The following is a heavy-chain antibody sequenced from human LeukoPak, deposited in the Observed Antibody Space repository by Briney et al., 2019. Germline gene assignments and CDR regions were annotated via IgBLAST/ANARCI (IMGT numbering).Heavy chain of an antibody. D-gene: IGHD5-18*01. CDR2: IYYSGST. CDR3: ARQNTAMVTSFDY. Sequence: PSETLSPTCTVSGGSISSSSYYWGWIRQPPGKGLEWIGSIYYSGSTYYNPSLKSRVTISVDTSKNQFSLKLSSVTAADTAVYYCARQNTAMVTSFDYWGQGTLVTVSS. CDR1: GGSISSSSYY. J-gene: IGHJ4*02. V-gene: IGHV4-39*01.